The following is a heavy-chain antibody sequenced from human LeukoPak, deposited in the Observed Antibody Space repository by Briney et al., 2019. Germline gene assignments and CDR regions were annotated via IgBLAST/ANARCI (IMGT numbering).Heavy chain of an antibody. J-gene: IGHJ5*02. D-gene: IGHD3-22*01. Sequence: ASVKVSCKASGYTFTGYYMHWVRQAPGQGLEWMGWINPNSGGTNYAQKFQGRVTMTRNTSISTAYMELSSLRSEDTAVYYCARGGYYYDSSGYYPNWFDPWGQGTLVTVSS. CDR2: INPNSGGT. CDR3: ARGGYYYDSSGYYPNWFDP. V-gene: IGHV1-2*02. CDR1: GYTFTGYY.